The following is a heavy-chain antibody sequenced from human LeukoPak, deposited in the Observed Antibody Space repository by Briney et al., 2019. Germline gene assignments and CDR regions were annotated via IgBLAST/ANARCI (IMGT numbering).Heavy chain of an antibody. V-gene: IGHV1-2*02. J-gene: IGHJ4*02. Sequence: ASVNVSCKASGYTFTGYYMHWVRQAPGQGLEWMGWINPNSGGTNYAQKFQGRVTMTRDTSISTAYMELSRLRSDDTAVYYCARAGYCSSTSCYVGYYFDYWGQGTLVTVSS. CDR1: GYTFTGYY. CDR2: INPNSGGT. CDR3: ARAGYCSSTSCYVGYYFDY. D-gene: IGHD2-2*01.